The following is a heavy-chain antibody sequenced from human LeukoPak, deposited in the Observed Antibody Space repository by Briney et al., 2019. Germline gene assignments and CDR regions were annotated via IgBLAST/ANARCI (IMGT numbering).Heavy chain of an antibody. CDR2: INPNSGGT. J-gene: IGHJ5*02. D-gene: IGHD3-3*01. CDR3: ARALRRRFLESP. V-gene: IGHV1-2*02. CDR1: VYTFTGYY. Sequence: ASVKVSCKASVYTFTGYYMHWVRQAPGQRLERMGWINPNSGGTNYAQKFQGRVTMTRDTSISTAYMELSRLRSDDTAVYSCARALRRRFLESPWGQGTLVTVSS.